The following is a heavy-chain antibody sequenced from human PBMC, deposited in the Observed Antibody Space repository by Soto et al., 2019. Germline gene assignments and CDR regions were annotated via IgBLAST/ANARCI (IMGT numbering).Heavy chain of an antibody. CDR1: GGSISSNSYY. D-gene: IGHD1-20*01. CDR3: ARGRYNWNQGAFDI. CDR2: IYYSGST. V-gene: IGHV4-30-4*01. J-gene: IGHJ3*02. Sequence: PXETLSLTCTVSGGSISSNSYYWSWIRQPPGKGLEWIGYIYYSGSTYYNPSLKSRVTISADTSKTQFSLKLTSVTAADTAVYYCARGRYNWNQGAFDIWGQGTVVTVSS.